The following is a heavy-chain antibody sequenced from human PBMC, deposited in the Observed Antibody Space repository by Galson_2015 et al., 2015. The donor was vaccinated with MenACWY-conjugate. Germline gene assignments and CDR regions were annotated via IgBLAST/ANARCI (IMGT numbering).Heavy chain of an antibody. Sequence: SLRLSCAASGFTFKSYAMYWVRQAPGKGLEWVAVISYDGNDKYYADSVKGRFTISRENSKNTQYLQMNSLRPEDTAVYYCARAYGDHGPWIAFDIWGQGTMVTVSS. J-gene: IGHJ3*02. CDR1: GFTFKSYA. CDR2: ISYDGNDK. CDR3: ARAYGDHGPWIAFDI. V-gene: IGHV3-30*04. D-gene: IGHD4-17*01.